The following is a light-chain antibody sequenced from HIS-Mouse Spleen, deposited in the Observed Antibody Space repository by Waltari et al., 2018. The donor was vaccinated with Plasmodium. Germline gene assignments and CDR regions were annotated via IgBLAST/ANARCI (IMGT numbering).Light chain of an antibody. J-gene: IGLJ2*01. V-gene: IGLV1-51*01. CDR2: DKT. CDR1: SSNIGNNY. Sequence: QSVLTQPPSVSAALGQKVTISCSGSSSNIGNNYVSWYQPLPGTDPKLLIYDKTKRPSGIPDRFSGSKSGTSATLGITELQTGDEADYYCGTWDSSLSAGVVFGGGTKLTVL. CDR3: GTWDSSLSAGVV.